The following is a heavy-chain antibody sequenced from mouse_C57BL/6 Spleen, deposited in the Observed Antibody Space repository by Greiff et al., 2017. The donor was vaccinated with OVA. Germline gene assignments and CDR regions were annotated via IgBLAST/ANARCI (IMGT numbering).Heavy chain of an antibody. CDR1: GYTFTSYW. Sequence: VQLQQPGAELVKPGASVKMSCTASGYTFTSYWITWVKQRPGQGLEWIGDIYPGSGSTNYNEKFKGKATLTVDTSSSTAYMQLSSLTSEDTAVYYCAREDTYYFGDWGQGTTLTVSS. CDR3: AREDTYYFGD. CDR2: IYPGSGST. J-gene: IGHJ2*01. V-gene: IGHV1-55*01.